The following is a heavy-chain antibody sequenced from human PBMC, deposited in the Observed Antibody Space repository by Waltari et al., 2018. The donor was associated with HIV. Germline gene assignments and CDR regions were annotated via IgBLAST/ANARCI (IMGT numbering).Heavy chain of an antibody. V-gene: IGHV4-38-2*02. D-gene: IGHD3-22*01. Sequence: QVQLQESGPGLVKPSETLSLTCTVSGYSISSGYYWGWIRQPPGKGLEWIGSIYHSGSTYYNPSLKSRVTISVDTSKNQFSLKLSSVTAADTAVYYCARGVYYYDSSGYSSSFDYWGQGTLVTVSS. CDR3: ARGVYYYDSSGYSSSFDY. J-gene: IGHJ4*02. CDR2: IYHSGST. CDR1: GYSISSGYY.